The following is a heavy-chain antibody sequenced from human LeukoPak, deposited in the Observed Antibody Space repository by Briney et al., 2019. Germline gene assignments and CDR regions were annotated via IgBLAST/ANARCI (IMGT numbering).Heavy chain of an antibody. V-gene: IGHV3-53*01. D-gene: IGHD6-6*01. CDR2: IYSGGST. Sequence: GGSLRLSCAASGFTVSSNYMSWVRQAPGKGLEWVSVIYSGGSTYYADSVKGRFTISRDNSKNTVYLQMNSLRAEDTAVYYCAKMTSWSSSSGALDYWGQGALVTVSS. CDR3: AKMTSWSSSSGALDY. CDR1: GFTVSSNY. J-gene: IGHJ4*02.